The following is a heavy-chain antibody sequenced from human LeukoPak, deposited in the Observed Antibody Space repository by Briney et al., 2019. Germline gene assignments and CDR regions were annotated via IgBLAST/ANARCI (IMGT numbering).Heavy chain of an antibody. CDR2: IYYSGST. J-gene: IGHJ6*03. D-gene: IGHD6-6*01. V-gene: IGHV4-59*01. Sequence: SETLSLTCTVSGGSISSYYWSWIRQPPGKGLEWIGYIYYSGSTNYNPSLKSRVTISVDTSKNQFSLKLSSVTAADTAVYYCARALSKLAARYYYYYTDVWGKGTTVTVSS. CDR3: ARALSKLAARYYYYYTDV. CDR1: GGSISSYY.